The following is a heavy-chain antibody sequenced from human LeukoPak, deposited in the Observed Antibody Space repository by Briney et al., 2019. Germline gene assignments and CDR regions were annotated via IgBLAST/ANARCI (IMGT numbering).Heavy chain of an antibody. CDR3: ARDYYDSSGYFDGLNY. Sequence: GGSLRLSCAASGFTFSSYWMHWVRQAPGKGLVWVSRINSDGSSTSYADSVKGRFTTSRDNAKNTLYLQMNSLRAEDTAVYYCARDYYDSSGYFDGLNYWGQGTLVTVSS. CDR2: INSDGSST. D-gene: IGHD3-22*01. V-gene: IGHV3-74*01. CDR1: GFTFSSYW. J-gene: IGHJ4*02.